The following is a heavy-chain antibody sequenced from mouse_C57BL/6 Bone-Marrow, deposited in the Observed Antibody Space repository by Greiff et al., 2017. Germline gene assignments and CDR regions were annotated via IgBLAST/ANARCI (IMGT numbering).Heavy chain of an antibody. D-gene: IGHD1-1*01. V-gene: IGHV5-4*01. Sequence: DVKLVESGGGLVKPGGSLKLSCAASGFTFSSYAMSWVRQTPEKRLEWVATISDGGSYTYYPDNVKGRFTISRDNAKNNLYLQMSHLKCEDTAMYYCARDGGFGTVVAYYWYFDVWGTGTTVTVYS. J-gene: IGHJ1*03. CDR1: GFTFSSYA. CDR2: ISDGGSYT. CDR3: ARDGGFGTVVAYYWYFDV.